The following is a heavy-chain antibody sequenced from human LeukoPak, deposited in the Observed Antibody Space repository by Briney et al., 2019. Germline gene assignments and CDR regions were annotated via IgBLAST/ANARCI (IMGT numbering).Heavy chain of an antibody. D-gene: IGHD4-17*01. J-gene: IGHJ4*02. CDR2: IRGDGSDT. V-gene: IGHV3-74*01. CDR3: ASGVGDFGDPFDY. CDR1: GFTFSTHW. Sequence: GGSLRLSCAASGFTFSTHWMHWVRRVSGKGLERISRIRGDGSDTAYAGSVKGRFTISRDNARSTVYLQMNSLRAEDTAVYYCASGVGDFGDPFDYWGQGSRVTVS.